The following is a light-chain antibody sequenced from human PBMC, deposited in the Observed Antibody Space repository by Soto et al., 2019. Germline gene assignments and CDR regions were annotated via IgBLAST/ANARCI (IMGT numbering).Light chain of an antibody. Sequence: QSVLTQPPSASGSPGQRVTISCSGSSSNIGSNYVYWYQQLPGTAPKLLMYRNNQRPSGVPDRFSGSQSGTSASLAISGLRSEDEADNYCAAWDDSLSGLYVFGTGTKLTVL. CDR3: AAWDDSLSGLYV. CDR1: SSNIGSNY. CDR2: RNN. V-gene: IGLV1-47*01. J-gene: IGLJ1*01.